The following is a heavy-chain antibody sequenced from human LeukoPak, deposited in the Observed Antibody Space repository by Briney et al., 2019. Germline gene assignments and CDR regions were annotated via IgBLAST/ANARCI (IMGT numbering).Heavy chain of an antibody. CDR2: ISGSGGST. V-gene: IGHV3-23*01. D-gene: IGHD5-18*01. Sequence: GGSLRLSCAASGFTFSSYAMSWVRQAPGKGQEWVSAISGSGGSTYYADSVKGRFTISRDNSKNTLYLQMNSLRAEDTAVYYCAREWIQGGEGFLDYWGQGTLVTVSS. CDR1: GFTFSSYA. J-gene: IGHJ4*02. CDR3: AREWIQGGEGFLDY.